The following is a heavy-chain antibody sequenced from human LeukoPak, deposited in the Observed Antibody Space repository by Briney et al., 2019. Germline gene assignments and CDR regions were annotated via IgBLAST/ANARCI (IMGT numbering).Heavy chain of an antibody. J-gene: IGHJ3*02. Sequence: GGSLRLSCAASGFTFSNSDMHWVRQVPGKGLEWVALIQTAGDTYYPASVKGRFTISRENAKNSFYLQMNSLGAEDTAVYYCARDSRPGYGGAHDIWGPGTMVTVSS. CDR2: IQTAGDT. CDR3: ARDSRPGYGGAHDI. V-gene: IGHV3-13*01. CDR1: GFTFSNSD. D-gene: IGHD5-12*01.